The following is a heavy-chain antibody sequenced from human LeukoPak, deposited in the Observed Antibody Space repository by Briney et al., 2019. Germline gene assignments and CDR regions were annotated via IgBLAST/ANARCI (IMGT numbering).Heavy chain of an antibody. CDR1: GGSFSGYY. D-gene: IGHD3-22*01. V-gene: IGHV4-34*01. Sequence: PSETLSLTCAVYGGSFSGYYWSWIRQPPGKGLEWIGEINHSGSTNYNPSLKSRVTISVDTSKNQFSLKLSSVTAADTAVYYCAREPVPRYYYDSSGYLDYWGQGTLVTVSS. J-gene: IGHJ4*02. CDR2: INHSGST. CDR3: AREPVPRYYYDSSGYLDY.